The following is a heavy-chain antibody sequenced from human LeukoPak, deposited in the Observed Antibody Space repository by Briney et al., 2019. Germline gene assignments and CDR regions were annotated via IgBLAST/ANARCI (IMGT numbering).Heavy chain of an antibody. CDR3: ARAKYYYDSSGSVNYFDY. V-gene: IGHV4-34*01. CDR2: INHSGST. D-gene: IGHD3-22*01. J-gene: IGHJ4*02. Sequence: PSETLSLTCAVYGGSFSGYYWSWIRQPPGKGLEWIGEINHSGSTNYNPSLKSRVTISVDTSKNQFSLKLSSVTAADTAVYYCARAKYYYDSSGSVNYFDYWGQGTLVTVSS. CDR1: GGSFSGYY.